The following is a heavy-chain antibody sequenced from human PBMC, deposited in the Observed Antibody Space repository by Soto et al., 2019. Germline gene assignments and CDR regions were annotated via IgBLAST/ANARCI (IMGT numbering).Heavy chain of an antibody. CDR2: ISGHGDAT. CDR1: GFPFTGYA. V-gene: IGHV3-23*01. J-gene: IGHJ4*02. CDR3: ANSRVSMVRGLIIIPNY. D-gene: IGHD3-10*01. Sequence: LRLSCAASGFPFTGYAMSWVRQAPGKGLEWVSAISGHGDATFYADSVKGRFTISRDNSKNTLYLHMNSLRAEDTALYYCANSRVSMVRGLIIIPNYWGQGTLVTVSS.